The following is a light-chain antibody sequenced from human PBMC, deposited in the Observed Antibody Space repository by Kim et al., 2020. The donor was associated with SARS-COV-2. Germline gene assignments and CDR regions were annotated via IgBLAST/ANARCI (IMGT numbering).Light chain of an antibody. CDR1: QGISNY. CDR3: QKYDSAPLT. Sequence: ASGGDRVTIACRASQGISNYLAWYQQKPGKVPKLLIYTASALQSGVPSRFSGSGTGTDFTLTISSLQPEDVATYYCQKYDSAPLTFGGGTKVDIK. CDR2: TAS. V-gene: IGKV1-27*01. J-gene: IGKJ4*01.